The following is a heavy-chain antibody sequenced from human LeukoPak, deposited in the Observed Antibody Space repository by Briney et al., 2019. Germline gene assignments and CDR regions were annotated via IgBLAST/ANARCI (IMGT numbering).Heavy chain of an antibody. D-gene: IGHD2-15*01. CDR3: ARDPRGYCSGGSCYSRAFDI. CDR1: GGSISSYY. J-gene: IGHJ3*02. CDR2: IYYSGST. V-gene: IGHV4-59*01. Sequence: SETLSLTCTVSGGSISSYYWSWIRQPPGKGLEWIGNIYYSGSTNYNPSLKSRVTISVDTSKNQFSLKLSSVTAADTAVYYCARDPRGYCSGGSCYSRAFDIWGQGTMVTVSS.